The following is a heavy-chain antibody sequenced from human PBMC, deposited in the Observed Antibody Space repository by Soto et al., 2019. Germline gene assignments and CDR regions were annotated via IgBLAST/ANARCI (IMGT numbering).Heavy chain of an antibody. Sequence: GGSLRLSCAASGFTFSSYAMSWVRQAPGKGLEWVSAISGSGGSTYYADSVKGRFTISRDNSKNTLYLQMNSLRAEDTAVYYCAKDRDSSGWYLAYPLDAFDIWGQGTMVTVSS. CDR2: ISGSGGST. CDR3: AKDRDSSGWYLAYPLDAFDI. J-gene: IGHJ3*02. CDR1: GFTFSSYA. V-gene: IGHV3-23*01. D-gene: IGHD6-19*01.